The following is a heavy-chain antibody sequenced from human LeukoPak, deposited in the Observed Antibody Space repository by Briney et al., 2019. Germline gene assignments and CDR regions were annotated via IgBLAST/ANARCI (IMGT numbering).Heavy chain of an antibody. J-gene: IGHJ4*02. Sequence: PGGSLRLSCAASGFTFSSYAMSWVRQAPGKGLEWVSAISGSGGSTYYADSVKGRFTISRDNSKNTLYLQMNSLRAEDTAVHYCARDPLATITDPFHFDYWGQGTLVTVSS. D-gene: IGHD5-12*01. CDR1: GFTFSSYA. V-gene: IGHV3-23*01. CDR2: ISGSGGST. CDR3: ARDPLATITDPFHFDY.